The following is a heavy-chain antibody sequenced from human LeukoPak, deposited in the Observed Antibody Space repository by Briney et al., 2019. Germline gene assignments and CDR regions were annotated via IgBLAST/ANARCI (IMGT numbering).Heavy chain of an antibody. CDR1: GGSISSYY. J-gene: IGHJ6*04. CDR3: ARDLDTTVTMKGMDV. Sequence: SETLSLTCTVSGGSISSYYWSWIRQPPGKGLEWIGYIYYSGSTNYNPSLKSRVTISVDTSKNQFSLRLSSVTAADTAVYYCARDLDTTVTMKGMDVWGKGTTVTVSS. V-gene: IGHV4-59*01. D-gene: IGHD4-17*01. CDR2: IYYSGST.